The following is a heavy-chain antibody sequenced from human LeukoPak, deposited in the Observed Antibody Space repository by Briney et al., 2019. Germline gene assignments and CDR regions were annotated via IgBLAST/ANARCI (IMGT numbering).Heavy chain of an antibody. D-gene: IGHD3-10*01. V-gene: IGHV4-34*01. J-gene: IGHJ5*02. CDR3: ARWHYYGSGSYFGT. Sequence: SETLSLTCAVSGASFNGHYWTWIRQPPGKGLEWIGSIYYSGSTYYNPSLKSRVTISVDTSKNQFSLKLSSVTAADTAVYYCARWHYYGSGSYFGTWGQGTLVTVSS. CDR2: IYYSGST. CDR1: GASFNGHY.